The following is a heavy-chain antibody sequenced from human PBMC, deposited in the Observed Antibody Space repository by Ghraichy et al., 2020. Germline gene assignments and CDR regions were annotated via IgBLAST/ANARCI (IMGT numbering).Heavy chain of an antibody. Sequence: GGSLRLSCAASGFTFSSHDMHWVRQATGKGLEWVSGIGTAGEAYYPGSVKGRFTISRENAKNSLYLQMNSLRAGDTAVYYCARDLQAGDGSWYFDLWGRGTLVTVSS. CDR2: IGTAGEA. CDR3: ARDLQAGDGSWYFDL. CDR1: GFTFSSHD. V-gene: IGHV3-13*01. D-gene: IGHD7-27*01. J-gene: IGHJ2*01.